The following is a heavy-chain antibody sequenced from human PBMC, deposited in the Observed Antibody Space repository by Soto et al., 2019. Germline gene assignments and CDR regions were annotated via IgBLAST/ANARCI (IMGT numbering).Heavy chain of an antibody. CDR2: IVPMSGTT. V-gene: IGHV1-69*13. CDR1: GGSLSSRV. CDR3: VREGFSRGRFDY. D-gene: IGHD6-19*01. J-gene: IGHJ4*02. Sequence: SVKVSCKASGGSLSSRVISWVRQAPGQGLEWMGTIVPMSGTTNYAQRFEGRVTLTADESSSTAYMELRGLTSEDTAVYYCVREGFSRGRFDYWGQGTLVTVSS.